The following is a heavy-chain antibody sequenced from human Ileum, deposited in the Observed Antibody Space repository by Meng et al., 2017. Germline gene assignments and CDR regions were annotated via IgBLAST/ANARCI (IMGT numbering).Heavy chain of an antibody. CDR1: GYTFTGYY. CDR2: INPNSGGT. J-gene: IGHJ6*02. V-gene: IGHV1-2*06. Sequence: ASVKVSCKASGYTFTGYYMHWVRQAPGQGLEWMGRINPNSGGTNYAQKFQGRVTMTRDTSISTAYMELSTLRSDDTAVYYCVRFELRPRRVEAAGSIGDGMDVWGQGTTVTVSS. CDR3: VRFELRPRRVEAAGSIGDGMDV. D-gene: IGHD6-13*01.